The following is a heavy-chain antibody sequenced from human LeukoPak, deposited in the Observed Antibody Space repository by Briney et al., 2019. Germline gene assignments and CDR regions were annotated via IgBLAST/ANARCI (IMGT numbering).Heavy chain of an antibody. CDR3: AARGYDNNFDY. J-gene: IGHJ4*02. V-gene: IGHV1-69*01. D-gene: IGHD5-12*01. Sequence: SSVKVSCKASGGTFSSYAISWVRQAPGQGLEWMGGIIPTFGTANYAQKFQGRVTITADESTSTAYMELSSLRSEDTAVYYCAARGYDNNFDYWGQGTLVTVSS. CDR2: IIPTFGTA. CDR1: GGTFSSYA.